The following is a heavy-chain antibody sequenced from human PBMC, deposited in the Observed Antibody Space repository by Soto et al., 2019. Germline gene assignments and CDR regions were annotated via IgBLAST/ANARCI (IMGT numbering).Heavy chain of an antibody. D-gene: IGHD1-1*01. J-gene: IGHJ6*02. CDR2: IMPIFRTP. V-gene: IGHV1-69*12. Sequence: QVQLEQSGAEVKKPGSSVKVSCKASGGTFRNSAISWVRQAPGQGLEWMGGIMPIFRTPDYAQKFHGRVTITADESTSTAYMELSGLRSVDTAVYFCARDNDRPQLGGNYYYILDVWGHGTTVTVSS. CDR1: GGTFRNSA. CDR3: ARDNDRPQLGGNYYYILDV.